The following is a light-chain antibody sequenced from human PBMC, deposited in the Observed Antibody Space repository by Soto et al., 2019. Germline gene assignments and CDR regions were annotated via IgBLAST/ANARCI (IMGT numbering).Light chain of an antibody. CDR2: AAS. CDR1: QGISSY. CDR3: QQLNSYPLT. Sequence: DIQLTQSPSFLSASVGDRVTITCRASQGISSYLAWYQQKPGKAPKLLIYAASTLQSWVPSRFSGRGPGTEFTLTIISLQPEDFATDYCQQLNSYPLTFGPGNKVDI. J-gene: IGKJ3*01. V-gene: IGKV1-9*01.